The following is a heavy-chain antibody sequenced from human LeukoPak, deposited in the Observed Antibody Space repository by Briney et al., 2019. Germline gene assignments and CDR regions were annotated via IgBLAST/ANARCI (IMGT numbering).Heavy chain of an antibody. Sequence: GGSLRLSCAASGFTFNTYSMNWVRQAPGKGLEWVSSISSSSSYIYYADSVKGRFTISRDNAKNSLYLQMNSLRAEDTAVYYCARDRNVATPVSAFDIWGQGTMVTVSS. CDR1: GFTFNTYS. V-gene: IGHV3-21*01. J-gene: IGHJ3*02. CDR3: ARDRNVATPVSAFDI. D-gene: IGHD2-15*01. CDR2: ISSSSSYI.